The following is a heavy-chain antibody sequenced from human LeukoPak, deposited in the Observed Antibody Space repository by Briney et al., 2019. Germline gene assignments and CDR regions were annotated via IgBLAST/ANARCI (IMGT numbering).Heavy chain of an antibody. CDR3: AGLVGRYSSGLYYYYFDY. D-gene: IGHD3-22*01. CDR2: MYLSGTT. Sequence: PSETLSLTCIVSGDSISSSSYYWGWIRQPPGKGLEWIGEMYLSGTTHSNPSVKSRVTISIDKSKNQFFLNLSSVTAADTAVYYCAGLVGRYSSGLYYYYFDYWGQGTLVTVSS. CDR1: GDSISSSSYY. J-gene: IGHJ4*02. V-gene: IGHV4-39*07.